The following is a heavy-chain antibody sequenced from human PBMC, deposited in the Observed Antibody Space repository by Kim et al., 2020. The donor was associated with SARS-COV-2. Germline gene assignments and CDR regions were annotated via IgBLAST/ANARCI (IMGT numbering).Heavy chain of an antibody. CDR3: TKNLIVGTAAAMDF. CDR2: ISDSGDDT. CDR1: GFIFRRHG. V-gene: IGHV3-23*01. D-gene: IGHD2-21*02. Sequence: GGSLRLSCTASGFIFRRHGMSWVRQAPGKGLEWVSTISDSGDDTFYRDSVKGRFTISRDNSKNTLHLQMTSLRAEDTATYYCTKNLIVGTAAAMDFWGQGSLVTDSS. J-gene: IGHJ4*02.